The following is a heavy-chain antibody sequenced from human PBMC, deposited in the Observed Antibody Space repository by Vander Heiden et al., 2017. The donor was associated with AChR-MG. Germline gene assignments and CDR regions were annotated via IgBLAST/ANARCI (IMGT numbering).Heavy chain of an antibody. CDR2: ILYDGSNK. J-gene: IGHJ4*02. V-gene: IGHV3-33*01. D-gene: IGHD2-21*02. CDR3: ARGHLGGDPGVTDY. CDR1: GFTFSSYG. Sequence: QVQLVESGGGVVQPGRSLRLSCAASGFTFSSYGMRGVRQAPGKGLEWVAVILYDGSNKYYADAVKGRFTISRDNSKNTLYLQMNSLRAEDTAVYYCARGHLGGDPGVTDYWGQGTLVTVSS.